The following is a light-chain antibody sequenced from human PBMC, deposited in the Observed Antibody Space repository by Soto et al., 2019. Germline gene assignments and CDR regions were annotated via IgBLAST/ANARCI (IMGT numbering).Light chain of an antibody. V-gene: IGKV3D-7*01. J-gene: IGKJ5*01. CDR1: QSVSSSY. CDR2: GAS. CDR3: QQDYNLPI. Sequence: EIVLTQSPGTLSLSPGERATLSCRASQSVSSSYLSWYQQKPGQAPRLLIYGASTRATGIPARLSGSGSGTDFTLTISSMQPEDFAVYYCQQDYNLPIFGQGTRLEIK.